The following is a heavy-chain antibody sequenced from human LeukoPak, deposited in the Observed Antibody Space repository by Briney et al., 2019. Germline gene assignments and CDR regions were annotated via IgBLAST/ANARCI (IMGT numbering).Heavy chain of an antibody. V-gene: IGHV1-3*01. CDR2: INAGNGNT. CDR3: ALEGCSGGSCYSSWFDP. CDR1: GCTFTSYA. J-gene: IGHJ5*02. Sequence: ASVKVSCKASGCTFTSYAMHWVRQATGQRLEWMGWINAGNGNTKYSQKFQGRVTITRDTSASTAYMELSSLRSEDTAVYYCALEGCSGGSCYSSWFDPWGQGTLVTVSS. D-gene: IGHD2-15*01.